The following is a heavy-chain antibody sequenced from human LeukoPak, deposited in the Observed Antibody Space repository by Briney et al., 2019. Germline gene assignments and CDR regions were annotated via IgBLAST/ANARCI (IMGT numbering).Heavy chain of an antibody. CDR2: ISSSSSYI. J-gene: IGHJ6*02. Sequence: PGGSLRLSCAASGFTFSSYSMNWVRQAPGKGLEWVSSISSSSSYIYYADSVKGRFTISRDNAKNSLYLQMNSLRAEDTAVYYCARAWVTTHYYYGMDVWGQGTTVTVSS. CDR1: GFTFSSYS. V-gene: IGHV3-21*01. D-gene: IGHD4-11*01. CDR3: ARAWVTTHYYYGMDV.